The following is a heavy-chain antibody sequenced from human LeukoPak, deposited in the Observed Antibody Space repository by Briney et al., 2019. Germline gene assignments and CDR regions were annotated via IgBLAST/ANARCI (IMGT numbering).Heavy chain of an antibody. CDR3: ARYRATRGQRNWYFDL. CDR2: INHSGST. CDR1: GGSFSGYY. J-gene: IGHJ2*01. D-gene: IGHD5-12*01. Sequence: SETLSLTCAVYGGSFSGYYWSWIRQPPGKGLEWIGEINHSGSTNYNPSLKSRVTISVDTSKNQFSLKLSSVTAADTAVYYCARYRATRGQRNWYFDLWGRGTLVTVSS. V-gene: IGHV4-34*01.